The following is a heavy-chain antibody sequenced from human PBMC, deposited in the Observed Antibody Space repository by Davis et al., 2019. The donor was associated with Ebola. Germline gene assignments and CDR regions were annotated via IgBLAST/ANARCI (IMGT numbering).Heavy chain of an antibody. Sequence: GESLKISCAASGFIFNSDAMSWVRQAPGKGLEWVSTITGNGDTTYDADSLKGRFTIARDNSKNTLYLQMSSLRVEDTAVYYCAREPQVLGYYGMDVWGQGTTVTVSS. CDR1: GFIFNSDA. CDR3: AREPQVLGYYGMDV. D-gene: IGHD1-1*01. CDR2: ITGNGDTT. V-gene: IGHV3-23*01. J-gene: IGHJ6*02.